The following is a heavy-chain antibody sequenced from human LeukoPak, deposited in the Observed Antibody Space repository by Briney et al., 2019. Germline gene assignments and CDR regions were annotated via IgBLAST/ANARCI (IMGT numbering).Heavy chain of an antibody. V-gene: IGHV3-11*04. D-gene: IGHD3-3*01. Sequence: PGGSLRLSCAASGFTFSDYYMSWIRQAPGKGLEWVSYISSSGSTIYYADSVKGRFTISRDNVKKSLYLQMNSLRAEDTAVYYCARDMEFWSGSDYWGQGTLVTVSS. CDR3: ARDMEFWSGSDY. CDR2: ISSSGSTI. J-gene: IGHJ4*02. CDR1: GFTFSDYY.